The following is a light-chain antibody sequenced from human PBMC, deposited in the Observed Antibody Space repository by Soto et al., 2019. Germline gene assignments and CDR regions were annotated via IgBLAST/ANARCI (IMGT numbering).Light chain of an antibody. CDR2: GAS. Sequence: EIVMTQSPATLSVSPGERATLSCRASQSVSSNLAWYQQKPGQAPRLLIYGASTRATGIPARFSGSGYGTKFTLTISSLQSEDFAVYYCQHYHNWPPWTFGQGTKVEVK. CDR3: QHYHNWPPWT. CDR1: QSVSSN. J-gene: IGKJ1*01. V-gene: IGKV3-15*01.